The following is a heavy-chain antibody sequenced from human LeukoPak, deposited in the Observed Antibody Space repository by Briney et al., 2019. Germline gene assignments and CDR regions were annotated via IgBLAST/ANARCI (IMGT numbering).Heavy chain of an antibody. CDR3: AGAAWSIAARPGGY. J-gene: IGHJ4*02. V-gene: IGHV1-18*01. CDR1: GYTFTSYG. Sequence: ASVKVSCKASGYTFTSYGISWVRQAPGQGLEWMGWISAYNGNTNYAQKLQGRVTMTTDTSTSTAYMELRSLRSDDTAVYYCAGAAWSIAARPGGYWGQGTLVTVSS. D-gene: IGHD6-6*01. CDR2: ISAYNGNT.